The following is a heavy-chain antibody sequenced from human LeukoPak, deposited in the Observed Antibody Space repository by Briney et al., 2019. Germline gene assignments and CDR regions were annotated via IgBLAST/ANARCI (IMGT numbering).Heavy chain of an antibody. V-gene: IGHV1-69*13. Sequence: SVKVSCKASGYTFTGYYIHWVRQAPGQGLEWMGGIIPIFGTANYAQKFQGRVTITADESTSTAYMELSSLRSEDTAVYYCARGGEWEPFDYWGQGTLVTVSS. D-gene: IGHD1-26*01. CDR3: ARGGEWEPFDY. CDR2: IIPIFGTA. CDR1: GYTFTGYY. J-gene: IGHJ4*02.